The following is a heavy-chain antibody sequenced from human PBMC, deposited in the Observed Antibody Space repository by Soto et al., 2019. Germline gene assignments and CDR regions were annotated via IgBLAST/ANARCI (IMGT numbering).Heavy chain of an antibody. D-gene: IGHD5-12*01. CDR3: AKDXGNPLPRRLYYYYGMDV. CDR2: ISWDGGST. CDR1: GFTFDDYA. V-gene: IGHV3-43D*04. J-gene: IGHJ6*02. Sequence: PGGSLRLSCAASGFTFDDYAMHWVRQAPGKGLEWVSLISWDGGSTYYADSVKGRFTISRDNSKNSLYLQMNSLRAEDTALYYCAKDXGNPLPRRLYYYYGMDVWGQGTTVTVSS.